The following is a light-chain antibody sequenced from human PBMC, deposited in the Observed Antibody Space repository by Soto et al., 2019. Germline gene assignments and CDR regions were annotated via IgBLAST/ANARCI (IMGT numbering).Light chain of an antibody. CDR3: QQYDTYSFT. J-gene: IGKJ3*01. V-gene: IGKV1-5*03. CDR2: KAS. Sequence: DIQMTQSPSTLSASVGDRVTITCRASQSISSWLAWYQQKPGKAPKLLIYKASSLESGVPSRFSGSGSGTKIHLTIRRLQPDDFATYYCQQYDTYSFTFGPGTTVDIK. CDR1: QSISSW.